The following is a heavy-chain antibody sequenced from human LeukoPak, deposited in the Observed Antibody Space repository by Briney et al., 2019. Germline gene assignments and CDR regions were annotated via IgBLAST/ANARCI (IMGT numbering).Heavy chain of an antibody. D-gene: IGHD3-16*01. CDR3: ARSRYDYIWGIDY. CDR2: LNSDGSST. CDR1: GFTFSNYW. V-gene: IGHV3-74*01. J-gene: IGHJ4*02. Sequence: GGSLRLSCAASGFTFSNYWMHWVRHAPGKGLVWVSRLNSDGSSTNYADSVKGRFTISRDNAKNTLYLQMNSLRDEDTAVFYCARSRYDYIWGIDYWGQGTLVTISS.